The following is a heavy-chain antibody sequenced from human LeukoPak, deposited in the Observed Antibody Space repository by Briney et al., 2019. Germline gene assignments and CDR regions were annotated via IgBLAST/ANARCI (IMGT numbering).Heavy chain of an antibody. CDR3: AGHRHGYSGYDDS. CDR1: GGSISGYN. D-gene: IGHD5-12*01. CDR2: VSSSAGA. V-gene: IGHV4-4*07. J-gene: IGHJ5*01. Sequence: SETLSLICIVSGGSISGYNCNWVRQTAGKGLEWIRHVSSSAGATYNPSLTTRVTMSVDTSKNHCSLRLNYVTAADTAVYYCAGHRHGYSGYDDSWGQGTLVTVSS.